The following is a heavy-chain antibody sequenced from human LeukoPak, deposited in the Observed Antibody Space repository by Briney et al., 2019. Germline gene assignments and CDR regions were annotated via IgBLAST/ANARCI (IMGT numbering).Heavy chain of an antibody. CDR2: IRYDGSNK. CDR3: AKVTGYSYDY. V-gene: IGHV3-30*02. D-gene: IGHD5-18*01. CDR1: GFTFSSYW. J-gene: IGHJ4*02. Sequence: GGSLRLSCAASGFTFSSYWMHWVRQAPGKGLEWVAFIRYDGSNKYYADSVKGRFTISRDNSKNTLYLQMNSLRAEDTAVYYCAKVTGYSYDYWGQGTLVTVSS.